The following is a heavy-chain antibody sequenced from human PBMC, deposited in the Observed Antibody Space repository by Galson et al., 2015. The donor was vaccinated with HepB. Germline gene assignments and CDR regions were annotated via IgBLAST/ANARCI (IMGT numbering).Heavy chain of an antibody. CDR3: VRAPYTNSKYFDL. CDR2: VYPGDSVP. J-gene: IGHJ2*01. V-gene: IGHV5-51*01. CDR1: GFSFTNYW. Sequence: QSGAEVTKPGESLKISCTGSGFSFTNYWIAWVRQMPGKGLEWMGIVYPGDSVPRYSPSLQGQITISADKSISTAYLQWSSLKASDTAMYYCVRAPYTNSKYFDLWGRGTLVTVSS. D-gene: IGHD2-8*01.